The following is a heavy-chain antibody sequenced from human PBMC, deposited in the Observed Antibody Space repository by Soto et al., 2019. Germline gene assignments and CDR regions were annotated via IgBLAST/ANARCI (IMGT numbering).Heavy chain of an antibody. J-gene: IGHJ4*02. D-gene: IGHD3-16*01. CDR2: INSDGSIT. Sequence: PGGSLRLSCAVSGFTFSNYWMHWVCQVPGKGLVWVSRINSDGSITNSADSVRGRFTISRDNAKNTLYLQMNSLRAEDTAVYYCARGRYNYDGGGHYFDCWGRGTLATVSS. V-gene: IGHV3-74*01. CDR3: ARGRYNYDGGGHYFDC. CDR1: GFTFSNYW.